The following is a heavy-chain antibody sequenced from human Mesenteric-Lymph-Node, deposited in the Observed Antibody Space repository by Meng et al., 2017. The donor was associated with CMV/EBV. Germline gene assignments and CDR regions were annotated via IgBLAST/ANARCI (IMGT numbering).Heavy chain of an antibody. Sequence: CKASGYTFTSYAMNWVRQAPGQGLEWMGWINTNTGNPTYAQGFTGRFVVSLDTSVSTAYLQISSLKAEDTAVYYCSRDRIAAAGWFDPWGQGTLVTVSS. V-gene: IGHV7-4-1*02. CDR1: GYTFTSYA. J-gene: IGHJ5*02. D-gene: IGHD6-13*01. CDR3: SRDRIAAAGWFDP. CDR2: INTNTGNP.